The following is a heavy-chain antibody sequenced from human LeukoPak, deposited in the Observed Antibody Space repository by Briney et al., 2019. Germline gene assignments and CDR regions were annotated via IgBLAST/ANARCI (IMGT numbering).Heavy chain of an antibody. J-gene: IGHJ4*02. CDR2: INPNSGGT. CDR1: GYTFTGYC. V-gene: IGHV1-2*06. Sequence: ASVKVSCKASGYTFTGYCMHWVRQAPGQGLEWMGRINPNSGGTNYAQKFQGRVTMTRDTSISTAYMELSRLRSDDTAVYYCARVGEIRYFDWAPPYNDYWGQGTLVTVSS. D-gene: IGHD3-9*01. CDR3: ARVGEIRYFDWAPPYNDY.